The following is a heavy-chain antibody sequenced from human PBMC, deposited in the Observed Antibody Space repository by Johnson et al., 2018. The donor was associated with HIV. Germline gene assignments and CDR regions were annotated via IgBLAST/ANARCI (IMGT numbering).Heavy chain of an antibody. V-gene: IGHV3-11*04. D-gene: IGHD1-20*01. CDR3: ARAPYNWNEGLFAAFDM. CDR1: GFTFKDYY. CDR2: ISGSGFDT. J-gene: IGHJ3*02. Sequence: QVQLVESGGGLVQPGGSLRLSCAASGFTFKDYYMNWIRQAPGKGLEWLSYISGSGFDTFYADSVKGRFTISRDNAKKSLYLQMSSLRAEDTAVYYCARAPYNWNEGLFAAFDMWGRGTKVTVSS.